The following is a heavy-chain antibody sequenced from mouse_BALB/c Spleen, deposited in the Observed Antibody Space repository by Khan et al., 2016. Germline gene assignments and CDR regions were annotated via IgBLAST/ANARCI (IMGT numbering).Heavy chain of an antibody. V-gene: IGHV6-3*02. D-gene: IGHD2-13*01. CDR2: IRLKSDNYAT. J-gene: IGHJ2*01. CDR3: TDLVMGY. Sequence: EVKLEVSGGGLVQPGGSMKLSCVASGFTFSDHWMSWVRQSPEKRLEWVAEIRLKSDNYATQSVESVQGKFNISRDDSKSPLYLQMNSLGTEDTGIYYCTDLVMGYGRQGTTLTVSS. CDR1: GFTFSDHW.